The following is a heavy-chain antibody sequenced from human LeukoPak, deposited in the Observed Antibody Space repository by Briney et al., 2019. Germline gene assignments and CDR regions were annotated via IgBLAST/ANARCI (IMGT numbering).Heavy chain of an antibody. CDR2: ISGSGGST. V-gene: IGHV3-23*01. D-gene: IGHD6-13*01. Sequence: GGSLRLSCAASGFTFVNYAMSWVRQGPGKGLEWVSTISGSGGSTYYVDSVKGRSTIPRDNSKKTRFLQMNSLGADDTAVYFCAKDQKSIAAAGYDYWGQGTLVTVSS. CDR1: GFTFVNYA. J-gene: IGHJ4*02. CDR3: AKDQKSIAAAGYDY.